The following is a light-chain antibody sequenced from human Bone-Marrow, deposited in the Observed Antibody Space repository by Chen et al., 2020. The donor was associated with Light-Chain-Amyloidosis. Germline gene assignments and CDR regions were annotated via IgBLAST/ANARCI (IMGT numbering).Light chain of an antibody. V-gene: IGLV6-57*02. CDR3: QSYDSSNHWV. Sequence: FMLTQPHSVSESPAKTVTISCPGSSGSIASNYVQWYQQRPGSAPTTVIYEANQRPSGVPARFSGSIDSSSNSASLTISGLKAEDEADYYCQSYDSSNHWVFGGGTKLTVL. CDR1: SGSIASNY. CDR2: EAN. J-gene: IGLJ3*02.